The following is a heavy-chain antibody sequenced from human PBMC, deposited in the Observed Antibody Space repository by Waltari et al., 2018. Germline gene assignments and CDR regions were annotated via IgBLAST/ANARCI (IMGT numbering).Heavy chain of an antibody. D-gene: IGHD5-12*01. CDR3: ARGQGGYSGRFDY. CDR1: GFPFSNYW. CDR2: IKQDGSEK. V-gene: IGHV3-7*01. Sequence: EVQLVESGGGLVQPGGSLRLSCAVSGFPFSNYWMAWVRQAPGTGLEGVANIKQDGSEKPYVESVTGRFTISRDNAKNSVYLQMNSLRAEDTAVYYCARGQGGYSGRFDYWGQGSLVTVSS. J-gene: IGHJ4*02.